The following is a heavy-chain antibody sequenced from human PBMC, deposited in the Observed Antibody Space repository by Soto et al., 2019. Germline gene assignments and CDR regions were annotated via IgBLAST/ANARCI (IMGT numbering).Heavy chain of an antibody. CDR2: IYYSGST. D-gene: IGHD2-15*01. Sequence: SETLSLTCTVSGGSTSSYYWSWIRQPPGKGLEWIGYIYYSGSTNYNPSLKSRVTISVDTSKNQFSLKLSSVTAADTAVYYCAREFVEDCSGGSCPLFPLPYYMDVWGKGTTVTVSS. CDR3: AREFVEDCSGGSCPLFPLPYYMDV. J-gene: IGHJ6*03. V-gene: IGHV4-59*01. CDR1: GGSTSSYY.